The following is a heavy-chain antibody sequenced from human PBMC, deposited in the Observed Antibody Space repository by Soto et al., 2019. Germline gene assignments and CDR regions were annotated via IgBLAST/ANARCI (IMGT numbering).Heavy chain of an antibody. Sequence: PGESLKISCKGSGFSFTSYWIGWVRQMPGKGLEWMGIIYPGDSDTRYSPSFQGQVSFSADKSISTAYLQWSSLKASDTAMYYCARLGVEMATTTHFDSWGQGTLVTVS. CDR1: GFSFTSYW. D-gene: IGHD1-1*01. V-gene: IGHV5-51*01. CDR2: IYPGDSDT. CDR3: ARLGVEMATTTHFDS. J-gene: IGHJ4*02.